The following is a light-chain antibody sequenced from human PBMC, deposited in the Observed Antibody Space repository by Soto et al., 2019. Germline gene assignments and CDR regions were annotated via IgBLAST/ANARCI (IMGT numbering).Light chain of an antibody. J-gene: IGKJ3*01. V-gene: IGKV3-20*01. CDR2: GAS. Sequence: EIVLTQSPGTLSLSPGERATLSCRASQSVSSSYLAWYQQKPGQAPRLLIYGASSRATGIPDRFSGSGSRTDLTLTISRLEPEDFAVYYCQQYGSSPLTFGPGTIVDIK. CDR1: QSVSSSY. CDR3: QQYGSSPLT.